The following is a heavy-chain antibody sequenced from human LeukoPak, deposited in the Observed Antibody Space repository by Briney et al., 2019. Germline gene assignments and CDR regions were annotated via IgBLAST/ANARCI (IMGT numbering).Heavy chain of an antibody. D-gene: IGHD3-22*01. Sequence: PSETLSLTCTVSGYSISNGYYWGWVRQPPGKGLEWIGTIHHSGTTYYSPSLRSRVTTSVDTSKNQFSLSLSSVTAADTAVYYCARSYYDTRGRFDPWGQETLVTVSS. V-gene: IGHV4-38-2*02. CDR1: GYSISNGYY. J-gene: IGHJ5*02. CDR2: IHHSGTT. CDR3: ARSYYDTRGRFDP.